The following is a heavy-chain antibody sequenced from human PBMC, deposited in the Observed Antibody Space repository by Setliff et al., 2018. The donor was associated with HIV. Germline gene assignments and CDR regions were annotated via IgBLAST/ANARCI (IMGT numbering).Heavy chain of an antibody. D-gene: IGHD4-4*01. Sequence: GGSVRLSCAASGFAFSSYVLHWVRRAPGKGPALVSSISSSSSYIYYADSVKGRFTISRDNAKNSLYLQMNSLRAEDTAVYYCARSVVKVTDPSTKVHYYYYYMDAWGKGATVTVSS. V-gene: IGHV3-21*01. CDR1: GFAFSSYV. CDR3: ARSVVKVTDPSTKVHYYYYYMDA. CDR2: ISSSSSYI. J-gene: IGHJ6*03.